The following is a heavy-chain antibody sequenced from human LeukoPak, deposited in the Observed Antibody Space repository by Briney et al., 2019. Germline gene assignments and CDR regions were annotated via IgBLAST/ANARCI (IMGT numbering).Heavy chain of an antibody. V-gene: IGHV4-34*01. J-gene: IGHJ4*02. CDR1: GGSFSGYY. D-gene: IGHD4/OR15-4a*01. Sequence: SETLSLTCAVYGGSFSGYYWSWIRQPPGRGLEWIGEINHSGSTNYNPSLKSRVTISVDTSKNQFSLKLSSVTAADTAVYYCARGFALTTEKRFDYWGQGTLVTVSS. CDR2: INHSGST. CDR3: ARGFALTTEKRFDY.